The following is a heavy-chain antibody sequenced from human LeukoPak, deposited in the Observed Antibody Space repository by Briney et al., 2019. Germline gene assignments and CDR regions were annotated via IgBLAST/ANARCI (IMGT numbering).Heavy chain of an antibody. CDR1: GYTFTGYY. CDR3: ARDLGGHSSGWYEGDAFDI. D-gene: IGHD6-19*01. J-gene: IGHJ3*02. CDR2: INPDSGGT. Sequence: ASVKVSCKASGYTFTGYYMHWVRQAPGQGLEWMGWINPDSGGTNYAQKFQGRVTMTRDTSISTAYMELSRLRSEDTAVYYCARDLGGHSSGWYEGDAFDIWGQGTMVTVSS. V-gene: IGHV1-2*02.